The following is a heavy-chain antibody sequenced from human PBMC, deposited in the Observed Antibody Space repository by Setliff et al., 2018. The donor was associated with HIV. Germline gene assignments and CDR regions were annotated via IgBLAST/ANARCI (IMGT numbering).Heavy chain of an antibody. Sequence: PGGSLRLSCAASGFTFSSYWMSWVRQAPGKGLEWVANIKQDGSEKYYVDSVKGRFTISRDNAKNSLYLQMDSLRAEYTAVYYCAREFTLGYCSGGSCATGDLDYWGQGTLVTVLL. V-gene: IGHV3-7*05. CDR3: AREFTLGYCSGGSCATGDLDY. D-gene: IGHD2-15*01. CDR1: GFTFSSYW. CDR2: IKQDGSEK. J-gene: IGHJ4*02.